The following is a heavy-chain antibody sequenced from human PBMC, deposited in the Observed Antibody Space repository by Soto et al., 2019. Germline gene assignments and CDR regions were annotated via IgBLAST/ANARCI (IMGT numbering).Heavy chain of an antibody. J-gene: IGHJ6*02. Sequence: PGGSLRHSCAASGFTFSIYGMHWVRQAPGKGLESVAVISYDGSNKYYVDSVKGRFTISRDNAKNSRYLQMNSLRAEDTAVHYCARDPSIVLVPAATYYYYYYGMDVWGQGTTVTVS. CDR1: GFTFSIYG. CDR2: ISYDGSNK. D-gene: IGHD2-2*01. V-gene: IGHV3-30*03. CDR3: ARDPSIVLVPAATYYYYYYGMDV.